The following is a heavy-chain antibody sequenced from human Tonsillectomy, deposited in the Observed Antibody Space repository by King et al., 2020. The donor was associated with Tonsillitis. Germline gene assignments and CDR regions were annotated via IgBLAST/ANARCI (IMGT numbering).Heavy chain of an antibody. D-gene: IGHD5-18*01. V-gene: IGHV3-23*04. CDR1: GFTFSSFA. Sequence: VQLVESGGGLVQPGGSLRLSCAASGFTFSSFAMNWVRQAPGKGLEWVSSISESGGTTDYADSVKGRFTISRDNSKNTLYLQMDYLRAEDTAVYYCAKQYLDTNWGQGTLSPSPQ. CDR3: AKQYLDTN. J-gene: IGHJ4*02. CDR2: ISESGGTT.